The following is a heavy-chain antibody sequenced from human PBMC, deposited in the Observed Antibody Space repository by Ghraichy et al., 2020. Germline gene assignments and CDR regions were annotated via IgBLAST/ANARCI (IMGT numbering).Heavy chain of an antibody. CDR2: INQDESEK. J-gene: IGHJ4*02. V-gene: IGHV3-7*03. D-gene: IGHD2-15*01. Sequence: LTCAASGSFFSSYFMSWVRQAPGKGLEWVANINQDESEKNYVDSVRGRFTISRDNAKNSLYLQMHSLRAEDTAVYYCAGSGVWLLHNWGQGTLVTVSS. CDR3: AGSGVWLLHN. CDR1: GSFFSSYF.